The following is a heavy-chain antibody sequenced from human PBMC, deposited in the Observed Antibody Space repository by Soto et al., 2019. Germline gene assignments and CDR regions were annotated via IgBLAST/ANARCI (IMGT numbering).Heavy chain of an antibody. V-gene: IGHV4-61*01. CDR1: GGSVSSGSYY. CDR3: AREIGRYNWNFGRDYYYGMDV. J-gene: IGHJ6*02. CDR2: IYYSGST. D-gene: IGHD1-7*01. Sequence: SETLSLTCTVSGGSVSSGSYYWSWIRQPPGKGLEWVGYIYYSGSTNYNPPLKSRVTISVDTSKNQFSLKLSSVTAADTAVYYCAREIGRYNWNFGRDYYYGMDVWGQGTTVTVSS.